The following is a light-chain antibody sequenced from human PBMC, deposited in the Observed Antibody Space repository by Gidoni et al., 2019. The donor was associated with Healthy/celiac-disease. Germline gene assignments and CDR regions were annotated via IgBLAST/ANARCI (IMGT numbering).Light chain of an antibody. V-gene: IGKV1-33*01. J-gene: IGKJ4*01. CDR1: QDISNY. CDR2: DAS. CDR3: QQYDNLPLT. Sequence: DIQMTQSPSSLSASVGDRVTITCQASQDISNYLNWYQQKPGKAPKLLIYDASNLETGVPSRFSGSGSGTDFTLTISSLKPEDIATYYCQQYDNLPLTFGGGTKVEIK.